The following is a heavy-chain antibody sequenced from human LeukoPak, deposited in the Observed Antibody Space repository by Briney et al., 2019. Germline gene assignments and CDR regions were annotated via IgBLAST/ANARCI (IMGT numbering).Heavy chain of an antibody. V-gene: IGHV3-53*01. D-gene: IGHD3-3*01. CDR1: GFTVSSNY. Sequence: GGSLRLSCAASGFTVSSNYMSWVRQASGKGLEWVSVIYSGGSTYYADSVKGRFTISRDNSKNTLYLQMNSLRAEDTAVYYCARDIDFSWFDPWGQGTLVTVSS. J-gene: IGHJ5*02. CDR3: ARDIDFSWFDP. CDR2: IYSGGST.